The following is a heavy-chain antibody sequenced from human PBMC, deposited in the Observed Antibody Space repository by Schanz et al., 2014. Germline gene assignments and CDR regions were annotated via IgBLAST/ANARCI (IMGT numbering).Heavy chain of an antibody. CDR1: GFPFSNLL. V-gene: IGHV3-30-3*01. D-gene: IGHD2-15*01. Sequence: VQLVESGGGLIQPGGSLRLSCPASGFPFSNLLMPWVRQPPGRGLEWVAFISYDGSNKFYTASVKGRFTISRNNSKNTLYLQMNSLRAEDTAVYYCARDYAYCNGRNCYNTFDIWGQGTMVTVSS. CDR3: ARDYAYCNGRNCYNTFDI. CDR2: ISYDGSNK. J-gene: IGHJ3*02.